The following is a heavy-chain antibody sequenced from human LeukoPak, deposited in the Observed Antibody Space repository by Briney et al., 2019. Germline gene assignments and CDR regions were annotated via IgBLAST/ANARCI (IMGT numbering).Heavy chain of an antibody. J-gene: IGHJ3*02. CDR1: GGTFSSYA. CDR3: ARDPYDSSPFDI. CDR2: IIPIFGTA. Sequence: GASVTVSCKASGGTFSSYAISWVRQAPGQGLEWMGGIIPIFGTANYAQKFQGRVTITADESTSTAYMELSSLRSEDTAVYYCARDPYDSSPFDIWGQGTMVTVSS. V-gene: IGHV1-69*13. D-gene: IGHD3-22*01.